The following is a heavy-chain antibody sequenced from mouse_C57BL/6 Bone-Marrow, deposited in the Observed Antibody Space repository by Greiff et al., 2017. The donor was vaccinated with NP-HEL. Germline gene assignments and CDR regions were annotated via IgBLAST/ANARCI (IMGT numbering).Heavy chain of an antibody. CDR1: GFSLTSYG. Sequence: VQVVESGPGLVAPSQSLSITCTVSGFSLTSYGVDWVRQPPGKGLEWLGVIWGGGSTNYNSALMSRLSISKDNSKSQVFLKMNSLQTDDTAMYYCAKLHYYGSSYPYYAMDYWGQGTSVTVSS. CDR3: AKLHYYGSSYPYYAMDY. V-gene: IGHV2-9*01. J-gene: IGHJ4*01. D-gene: IGHD1-1*01. CDR2: IWGGGST.